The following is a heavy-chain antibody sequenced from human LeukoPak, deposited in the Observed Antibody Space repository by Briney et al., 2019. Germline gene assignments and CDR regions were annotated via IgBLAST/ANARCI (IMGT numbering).Heavy chain of an antibody. CDR1: GGSISSYY. CDR3: ARDPQLRVPGAFDI. V-gene: IGHV4-59*12. J-gene: IGHJ3*02. Sequence: SETLSLTCTVSGGSISSYYWSWIRQPPGKGLEWIGYIYYSGSTNYNPSLKSRVTISVDTSKNQFSLKLSSVTAADTAVYYCARDPQLRVPGAFDIWGQGTMVTVSS. CDR2: IYYSGST. D-gene: IGHD2-2*01.